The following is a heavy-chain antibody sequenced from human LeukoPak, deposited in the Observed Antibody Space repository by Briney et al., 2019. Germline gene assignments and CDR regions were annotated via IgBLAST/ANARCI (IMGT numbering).Heavy chain of an antibody. D-gene: IGHD6-19*01. CDR2: IYYSGGT. J-gene: IGHJ4*02. Sequence: SETLSLTCTVSGGSISSYYWSWIRQPPGKGLEWIGYIYYSGGTNYNPSLKSRVTISVDTSKIQFSLKLSSVTAADTAVYYCARFPSIAVAGDYWGQGTLVTVSS. CDR3: ARFPSIAVAGDY. V-gene: IGHV4-59*08. CDR1: GGSISSYY.